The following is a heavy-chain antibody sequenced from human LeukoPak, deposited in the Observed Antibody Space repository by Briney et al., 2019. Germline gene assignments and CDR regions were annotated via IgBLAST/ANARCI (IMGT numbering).Heavy chain of an antibody. CDR1: GGTFSSYA. CDR3: ALLFLERQPDDY. Sequence: VASVKVSCKASGGTFSSYAISWVRQAPGQGLEWMGGIIPIFGTANYAQKFQGRVTITADESTSTAYMELSSLRSEDTAVYYCALLFLERQPDDYWGQGTLVTVSS. J-gene: IGHJ4*02. CDR2: IIPIFGTA. D-gene: IGHD6-13*01. V-gene: IGHV1-69*13.